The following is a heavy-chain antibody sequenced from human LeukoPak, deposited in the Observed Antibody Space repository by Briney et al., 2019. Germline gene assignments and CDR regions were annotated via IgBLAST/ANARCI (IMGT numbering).Heavy chain of an antibody. CDR3: ARLVDIAMAY. D-gene: IGHD5-18*01. CDR2: IRSEANHSAI. J-gene: IGHJ4*02. Sequence: AESLRLTWPASAFTISTSAMHCVRQPSGHRLQWVSRIRSEANHSAIEYAALGTGRSTLSRDDSKNTAYLQVRSPKPEDTAVYYCARLVDIAMAYWGQGTLVTASS. CDR1: AFTISTSA. V-gene: IGHV3-73*01.